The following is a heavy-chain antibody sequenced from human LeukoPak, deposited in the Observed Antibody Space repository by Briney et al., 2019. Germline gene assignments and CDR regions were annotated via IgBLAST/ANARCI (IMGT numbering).Heavy chain of an antibody. CDR3: ASVSWFKFDD. CDR2: ISSSSNYI. J-gene: IGHJ4*02. CDR1: GFTFSSYS. V-gene: IGHV3-21*06. D-gene: IGHD2-15*01. Sequence: GGSLRLSCAASGFTFSSYSMTWVRQAPGKGLEWVSSISSSSNYIYYADPVKGRFTTSRDNGKNSLYLQMNNLTGEDTAVYYCASVSWFKFDDWGQGMLVTVSS.